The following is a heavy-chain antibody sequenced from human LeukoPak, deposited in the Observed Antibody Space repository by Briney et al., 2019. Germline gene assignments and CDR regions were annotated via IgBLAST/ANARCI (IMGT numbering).Heavy chain of an antibody. Sequence: GGSLRLSCAASGFTFDDYAMHWVRQAPGKGLEWMAFMRSDGSDEHYADSVKGRFTISRDNSHNTLYLQMNSLHSEDTAVYYCAKDLGLQVGASPFDYWGQGTLVTVSS. CDR2: MRSDGSDE. V-gene: IGHV3-30*02. CDR3: AKDLGLQVGASPFDY. J-gene: IGHJ4*02. CDR1: GFTFDDYA. D-gene: IGHD1-26*01.